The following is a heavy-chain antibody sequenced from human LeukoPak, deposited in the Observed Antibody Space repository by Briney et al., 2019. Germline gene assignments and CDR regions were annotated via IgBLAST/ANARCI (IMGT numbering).Heavy chain of an antibody. Sequence: SETLSLTCTVSGGSISSYYWSWIRQPPGKGLEWIGYIYDSGSTNYNPSLQRRVTISVDTSNPQFSLKLSSVTAADTAVYCCARGWPGPIWGQGTMVTVSS. D-gene: IGHD2-15*01. J-gene: IGHJ3*02. V-gene: IGHV4-59*01. CDR2: IYDSGST. CDR1: GGSISSYY. CDR3: ARGWPGPI.